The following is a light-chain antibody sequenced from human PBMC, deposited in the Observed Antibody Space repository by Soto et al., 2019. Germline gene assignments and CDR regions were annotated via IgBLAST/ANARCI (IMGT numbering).Light chain of an antibody. J-gene: IGKJ1*01. V-gene: IGKV1-39*01. CDR1: QSISSY. Sequence: DIQMTQYPTSLSGSVGDRFTIAFRASQSISSYLNWYQQKPGKAPKLLIYAASSLQSGVPSRFSGSGSGTDFTLTISSLQPEDFATYYCQQSYSTSWTFGQVTKVDIK. CDR3: QQSYSTSWT. CDR2: AAS.